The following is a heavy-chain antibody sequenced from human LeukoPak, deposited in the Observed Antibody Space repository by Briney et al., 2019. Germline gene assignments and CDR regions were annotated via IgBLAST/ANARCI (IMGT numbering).Heavy chain of an antibody. J-gene: IGHJ4*02. CDR3: AKELGLRIRYYYGSGSYFPLSDY. V-gene: IGHV3-30*02. CDR2: IWYDGSNK. Sequence: GGSLRLSCAASGFTFSSYGMHWVRQAPGKGLEWVAVIWYDGSNKYYADSVKGRFTISRDNSKNTLYLQMNSLRAEDTAVYYCAKELGLRIRYYYGSGSYFPLSDYWGQGTLVTVSS. CDR1: GFTFSSYG. D-gene: IGHD3-10*01.